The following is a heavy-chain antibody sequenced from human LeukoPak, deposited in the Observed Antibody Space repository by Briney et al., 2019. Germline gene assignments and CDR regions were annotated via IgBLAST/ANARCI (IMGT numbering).Heavy chain of an antibody. V-gene: IGHV3-21*01. CDR2: ISSSSSYI. Sequence: GGSLRLSCEASGLPFNTYSMIWVRHAPGRGLEWVSSISSSSSYIYYADSVKGRFTISRDNAKNSLYLQMNSLRAEDTAVYYCARDARYSGHDYWGQGTLVTVSS. CDR1: GLPFNTYS. D-gene: IGHD5-12*01. CDR3: ARDARYSGHDY. J-gene: IGHJ4*02.